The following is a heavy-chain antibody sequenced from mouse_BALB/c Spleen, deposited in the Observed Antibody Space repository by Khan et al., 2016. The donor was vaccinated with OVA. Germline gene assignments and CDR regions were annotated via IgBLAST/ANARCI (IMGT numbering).Heavy chain of an antibody. D-gene: IGHD4-1*02. J-gene: IGHJ1*01. V-gene: IGHV9-3-1*01. CDR1: GHTFTNYG. Sequence: LVESGPELKKPGETVKISCKASGHTFTNYGMHWVKQAPGKGLKWMGWINTYTGQPTYADDFKGRFALSLETSASTAYLQINNLKNEDTATYFCARSNSYWYFYVWGAGTTVTVSS. CDR3: ARSNSYWYFYV. CDR2: INTYTGQP.